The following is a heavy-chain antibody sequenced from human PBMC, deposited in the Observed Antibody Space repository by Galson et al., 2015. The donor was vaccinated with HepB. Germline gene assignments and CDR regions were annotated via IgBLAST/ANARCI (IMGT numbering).Heavy chain of an antibody. D-gene: IGHD5-12*01. CDR2: INPDGTTT. CDR1: GFTFGTSW. J-gene: IGHJ4*02. CDR3: ATAVRGRAFDY. Sequence: SLRLSCAASGFTFGTSWFHWVRQAPGKGLVWVSRINPDGTTTDHADSVKGRFTISRDNGKNSLYLQMNSLRADDTAVYYCATAVRGRAFDYWGQGTLVTVSS. V-gene: IGHV3-74*01.